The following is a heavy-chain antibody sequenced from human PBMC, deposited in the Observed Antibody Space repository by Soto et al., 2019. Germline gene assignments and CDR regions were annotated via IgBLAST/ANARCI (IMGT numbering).Heavy chain of an antibody. CDR2: ISYDGSNK. V-gene: IGHV3-30-3*01. J-gene: IGHJ4*02. CDR3: ARDREGGWLVISQYFDY. CDR1: GFTVSSYA. Sequence: QVQLVESGGGVVQPGRSLRLSCAASGFTVSSYAMHWVRQAPGKGLEWVAVISYDGSNKNYADSVKGRFTSSRDNSKNTLDLQMNSLRAEDTAVYYCARDREGGWLVISQYFDYWGQGTLVTVSS. D-gene: IGHD6-19*01.